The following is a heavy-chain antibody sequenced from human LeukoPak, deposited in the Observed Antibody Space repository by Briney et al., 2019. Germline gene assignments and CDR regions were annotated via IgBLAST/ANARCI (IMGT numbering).Heavy chain of an antibody. CDR3: ARDSGYDLYYFDY. CDR2: ISSSSSYI. J-gene: IGHJ4*02. CDR1: GFTFSSYS. Sequence: PGGSLRLSCAASGFTFSSYSMNRVRQAPGKGLEWVSSISSSSSYIYYADSVKGRFTISRDNAKNSLYLQMNSLRAEDTAVYYCARDSGYDLYYFDYWGQGTLVTVSS. D-gene: IGHD5-12*01. V-gene: IGHV3-21*01.